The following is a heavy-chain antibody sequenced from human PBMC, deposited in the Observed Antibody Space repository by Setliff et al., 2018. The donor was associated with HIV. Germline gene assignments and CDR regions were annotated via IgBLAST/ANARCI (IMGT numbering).Heavy chain of an antibody. CDR3: ARKEKGGAFDI. V-gene: IGHV4-59*11. CDR1: GASINSHY. Sequence: TSETLSLTCTVSGASINSHYWNWVRQSPAKGLEWIGYYYNGGTSYNPSLQSRVTIPVDTPKNQFSLHLNSVTAADTAMYYCARKEKGGAFDIWGLGTLVTVSS. J-gene: IGHJ3*02. CDR2: YYNGGT.